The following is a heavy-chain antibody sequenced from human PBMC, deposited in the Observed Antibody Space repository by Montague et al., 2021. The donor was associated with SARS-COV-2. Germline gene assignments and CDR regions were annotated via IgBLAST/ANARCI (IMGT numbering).Heavy chain of an antibody. Sequence: SETLSLTCTVSGGSIGNYHWNWIRQPPGKGLEWIAYIYYSGNTNYNPSLQSRVTISVDTSRNQFSLRLTSVAAADTAVYYCARQLRVRRTWQVGDYNHYGMDVWGQGTAVSVSS. V-gene: IGHV4-59*08. CDR2: IYYSGNT. D-gene: IGHD3-10*01. CDR3: ARQLRVRRTWQVGDYNHYGMDV. CDR1: GGSIGNYH. J-gene: IGHJ6*02.